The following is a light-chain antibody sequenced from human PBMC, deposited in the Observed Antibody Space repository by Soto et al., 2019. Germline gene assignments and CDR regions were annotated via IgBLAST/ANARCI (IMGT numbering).Light chain of an antibody. V-gene: IGKV3-15*01. CDR2: GAS. CDR3: QQYTNWPLT. CDR1: QSVSSN. Sequence: EIVMTQSPATLSVSPGGRATLSCRASQSVSSNLAWYQQKPGQAPRLLVYGASTRATGIPARFSGSGSGTEFTLPISSLQSEDFAVYYCQQYTNWPLTFVGGAKVEIK. J-gene: IGKJ4*01.